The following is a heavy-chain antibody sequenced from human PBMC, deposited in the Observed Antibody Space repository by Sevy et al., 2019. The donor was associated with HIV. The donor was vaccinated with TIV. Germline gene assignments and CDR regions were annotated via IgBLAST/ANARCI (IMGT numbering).Heavy chain of an antibody. CDR1: GFTFSSYA. D-gene: IGHD4-4*01. Sequence: GGSLRLSCAASGFTFSSYAMHWVRQAPGKGLEWVSVISYDGSNKYYEDSVKGRFTISRDNSKNTLYLQMNSLRAEDTAGYYCARDGTGWNDYSNYFDYWGQGTLVTVSS. CDR3: ARDGTGWNDYSNYFDY. J-gene: IGHJ4*02. V-gene: IGHV3-30-3*01. CDR2: ISYDGSNK.